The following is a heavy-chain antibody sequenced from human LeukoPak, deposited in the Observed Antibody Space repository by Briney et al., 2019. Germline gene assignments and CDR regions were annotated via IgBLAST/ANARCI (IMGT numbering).Heavy chain of an antibody. CDR2: ISYDGSNK. V-gene: IGHV3-30*03. D-gene: IGHD6-6*01. CDR1: GFTFSSYG. Sequence: GRSLRLSCAASGFTFSSYGMHWVRQAPGKGLEWVAVISYDGSNKYYADSVKGRFTISRDNSKNTLYLQMNSLRAEDTAVYYCAGGSSPYYYYSMDVWGQGTTVTVSS. CDR3: AGGSSPYYYYSMDV. J-gene: IGHJ6*02.